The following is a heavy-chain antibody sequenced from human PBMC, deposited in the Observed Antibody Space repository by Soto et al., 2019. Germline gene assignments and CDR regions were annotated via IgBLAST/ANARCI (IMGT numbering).Heavy chain of an antibody. Sequence: QVTLKESGPVVVKPTETLTLTCTVSGFSLRNARMGVSWIRQPAGEAPEWLAHIVSNDEKSYNKSLQTRLTISKDTSKSQVVLTMTYMDPVDTATYFCARMLAVNYYYYYLDVWGEGTTVTVSS. CDR3: ARMLAVNYYYYYLDV. J-gene: IGHJ6*03. CDR2: IVSNDEK. V-gene: IGHV2-26*01. D-gene: IGHD3-22*01. CDR1: GFSLRNARMG.